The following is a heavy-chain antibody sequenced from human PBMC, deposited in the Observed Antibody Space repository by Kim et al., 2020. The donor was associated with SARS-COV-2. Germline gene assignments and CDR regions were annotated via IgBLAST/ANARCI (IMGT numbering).Heavy chain of an antibody. CDR1: GYTFTSYY. V-gene: IGHV1-46*01. Sequence: ASVKVSCKASGYTFTSYYMHWVRQAPGQGLEWMGIINPSGGSTSYAQKFQGRVTMTRDTSTSTVYMELSSLRSEDTAVYYCARGFIMGCSGGSCYPINWFDPWGQGTLVTVSS. D-gene: IGHD2-15*01. CDR3: ARGFIMGCSGGSCYPINWFDP. CDR2: INPSGGST. J-gene: IGHJ5*02.